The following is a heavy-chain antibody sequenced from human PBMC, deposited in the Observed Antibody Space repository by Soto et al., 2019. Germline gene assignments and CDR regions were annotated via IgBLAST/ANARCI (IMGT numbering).Heavy chain of an antibody. Sequence: ASVKVSCKASGYTFTGYYMHWVRQAPGQGLEWMGWINPTSGGTNYAQKFQGRVTMTRDTSISTAYMELSRLRSDDTAVYYCARVPRWYEAYDYWGQGTLVTVSS. CDR2: INPTSGGT. D-gene: IGHD6-13*01. V-gene: IGHV1-2*02. J-gene: IGHJ4*02. CDR3: ARVPRWYEAYDY. CDR1: GYTFTGYY.